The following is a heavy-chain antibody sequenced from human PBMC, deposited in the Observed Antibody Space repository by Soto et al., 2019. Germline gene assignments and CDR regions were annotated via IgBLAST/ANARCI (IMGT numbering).Heavy chain of an antibody. CDR2: ISGSGGST. Sequence: GGSLRLSCAASGFTFSSYAMSWVRQAPGKGLEWVSAISGSGGSTYYADSVKGRFTISRDNSKNTLYLQMNSLRAEDTAVYYCAKEKGATVTTRDAFDIWGQGTMVTVSS. CDR3: AKEKGATVTTRDAFDI. D-gene: IGHD4-17*01. V-gene: IGHV3-23*01. J-gene: IGHJ3*02. CDR1: GFTFSSYA.